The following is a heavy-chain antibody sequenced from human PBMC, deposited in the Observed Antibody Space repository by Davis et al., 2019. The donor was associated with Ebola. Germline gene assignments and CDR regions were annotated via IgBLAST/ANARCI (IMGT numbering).Heavy chain of an antibody. J-gene: IGHJ6*04. D-gene: IGHD5-12*01. CDR2: ISYDGSNK. CDR3: ARDPHGGYGPKYYYYGMDV. Sequence: PGGSLRLSCAASGFTFSSYGMHWVRQAPGKGLEWVAVISYDGSNKYYADSVKGRFTISRDNAKNSLYLQMNSLRDEDTAVYYCARDPHGGYGPKYYYYGMDVWGKGTTVTVSS. V-gene: IGHV3-30*03. CDR1: GFTFSSYG.